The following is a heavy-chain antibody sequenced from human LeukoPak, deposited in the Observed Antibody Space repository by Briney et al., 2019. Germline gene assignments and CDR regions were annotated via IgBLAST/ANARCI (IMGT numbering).Heavy chain of an antibody. CDR2: IIPILGIA. CDR3: ARGSLNCGGDCYSYYFDY. V-gene: IGHV1-69*04. CDR1: GYTFTSYD. J-gene: IGHJ4*02. D-gene: IGHD2-21*02. Sequence: GASVKVSCKASGYTFTSYDINWVRQAPGQGLEWMGRIIPILGIANYAQKFQGRVTITADKSTSTAYMELSSLRSEDTAVYYCARGSLNCGGDCYSYYFDYWGQGTLVTVSS.